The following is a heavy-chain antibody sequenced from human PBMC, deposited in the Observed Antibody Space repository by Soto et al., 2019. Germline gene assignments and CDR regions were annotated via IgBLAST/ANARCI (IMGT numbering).Heavy chain of an antibody. CDR1: GFTFSSYG. D-gene: IGHD3-10*01. Sequence: QVQLVESGGGVVQPGRSLRLSCAAPGFTFSSYGMHWVRQAPGKGLEWVAVIWYDGSNKYYADSVKGRFTISRDNSKNTLYLQMNSLRAEDTAVYYCARIITFGELYYFDYWGQGTLVTVSS. CDR2: IWYDGSNK. CDR3: ARIITFGELYYFDY. V-gene: IGHV3-33*01. J-gene: IGHJ4*02.